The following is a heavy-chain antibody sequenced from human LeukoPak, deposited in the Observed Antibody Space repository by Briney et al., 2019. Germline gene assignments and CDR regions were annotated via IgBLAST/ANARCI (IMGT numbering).Heavy chain of an antibody. V-gene: IGHV4-59*01. CDR2: IYYSGST. Sequence: SSETLSLTCTVSGGSINHYYWNWIRQPPGKGLEWIGCIYYSGSTNYNPSLKSRVTISLDASENQISLKLSSVTAADTAVYYCARGRVLTLLGWFDPWGQGTLVTVSS. D-gene: IGHD4/OR15-4a*01. CDR1: GGSINHYY. J-gene: IGHJ5*02. CDR3: ARGRVLTLLGWFDP.